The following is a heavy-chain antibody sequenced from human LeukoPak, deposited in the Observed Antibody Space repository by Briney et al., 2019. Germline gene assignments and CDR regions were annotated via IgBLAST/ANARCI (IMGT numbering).Heavy chain of an antibody. Sequence: ASVKVSCKAAGHPFIYYYMHWVRQAPGQGLGWMGWINPNSGDTNYAQKFQGRVTLTRDTSINTAYMELSSLNINDTAVYYCARLRDYSASWRGSASRYWGQGTLVTVSS. CDR2: INPNSGDT. CDR3: ARLRDYSASWRGSASRY. D-gene: IGHD4-11*01. V-gene: IGHV1-2*02. J-gene: IGHJ4*02. CDR1: GHPFIYYY.